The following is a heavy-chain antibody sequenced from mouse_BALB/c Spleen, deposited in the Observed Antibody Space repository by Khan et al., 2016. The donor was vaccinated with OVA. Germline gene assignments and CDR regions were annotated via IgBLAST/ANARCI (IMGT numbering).Heavy chain of an antibody. Sequence: DVKLVESGGGLVKPGGSLKLSCAASGFTFSNYAMSWVRQSPEKRLEWVASISSGDSTYYPDSVKGRVTISRDNARNILYLQMSSLRSEDTAMYYCARDYWFAYWGQGTLVTVSA. CDR3: ARDYWFAY. CDR1: GFTFSNYA. V-gene: IGHV5-6-5*01. CDR2: ISSGDST. J-gene: IGHJ3*01.